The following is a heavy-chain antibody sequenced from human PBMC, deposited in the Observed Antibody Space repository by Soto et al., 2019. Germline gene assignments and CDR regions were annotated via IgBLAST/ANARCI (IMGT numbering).Heavy chain of an antibody. J-gene: IGHJ4*02. CDR1: GYTFTRYY. Sequence: ASVKVSCKASGYTFTRYYMHWVRQAPGQGLERMGIINPSDDATSYAEKFQGRLTMTKDTSTSTVYMEMSSLRSEDTAVYYCARDLTREGDYYDRSGYYLDYWGQGTLVTVSS. D-gene: IGHD3-22*01. V-gene: IGHV1-46*01. CDR3: ARDLTREGDYYDRSGYYLDY. CDR2: INPSDDAT.